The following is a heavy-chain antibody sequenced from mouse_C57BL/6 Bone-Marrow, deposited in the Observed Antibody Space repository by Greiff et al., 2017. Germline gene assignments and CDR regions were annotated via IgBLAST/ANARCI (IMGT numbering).Heavy chain of an antibody. Sequence: DVHLVESGGGLVKPGGSLKLSCAASGFTFSSYAMSWVRQTPEKRLEWVATISDGGSYTYYPDNVKGRFTISRDNAKNNLYLQMSHLKSEDTAMYYCARGIYYGYWYFDVWGTGTTVTVSS. CDR1: GFTFSSYA. D-gene: IGHD2-1*01. CDR3: ARGIYYGYWYFDV. CDR2: ISDGGSYT. V-gene: IGHV5-4*01. J-gene: IGHJ1*03.